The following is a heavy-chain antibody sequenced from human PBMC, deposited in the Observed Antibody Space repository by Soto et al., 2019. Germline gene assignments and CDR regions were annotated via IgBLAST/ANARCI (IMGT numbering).Heavy chain of an antibody. J-gene: IGHJ6*02. V-gene: IGHV1-46*01. CDR1: GYTLSDYL. Sequence: QVQLVQSGAEVKKPGASVKVSCNASGYTLSDYLIHWVRQAPGQGLEWVGTINPRGGSTRYAENFQGRVTMTSDTSTSTIFLELSSLRSDDTAVFYCARGSGSFVYGMDVWGQETTVTVSS. CDR3: ARGSGSFVYGMDV. CDR2: INPRGGST. D-gene: IGHD3-10*01.